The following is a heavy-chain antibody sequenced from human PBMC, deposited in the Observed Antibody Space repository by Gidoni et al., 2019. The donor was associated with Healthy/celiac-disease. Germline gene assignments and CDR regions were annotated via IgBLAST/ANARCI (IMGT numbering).Heavy chain of an antibody. CDR2: INPNSGGT. CDR1: GYPFTAYS. CDR3: ARRPQGDEDYDDYGMDV. J-gene: IGHJ6*02. D-gene: IGHD3-16*01. Sequence: VHLVQSGADVKNPGASVKVSFKSSGYPFTAYSMHWVRQAPGQGREWMGWINPNSGGTNDAQKCQGRGTMTRDTAISTAYRELSRRRSDDTAVYDCARRPQGDEDYDDYGMDVWGQGTTVTVSS. V-gene: IGHV1-2*02.